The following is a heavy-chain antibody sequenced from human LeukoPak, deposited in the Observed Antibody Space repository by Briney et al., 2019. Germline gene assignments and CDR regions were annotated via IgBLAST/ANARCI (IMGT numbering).Heavy chain of an antibody. CDR3: ARGSFDGEYAAYFDY. CDR1: GLTFSGYY. Sequence: SETLSLTCAVYGLTFSGYYRSWIRQPPGKGLEWMGEINHSGSTNYNPSIKSRVTISVDTSKNQFSLKLRSVTAADTAVYYCARGSFDGEYAAYFDYWGQGTLVTVSS. CDR2: INHSGST. J-gene: IGHJ4*02. D-gene: IGHD4-17*01. V-gene: IGHV4-34*01.